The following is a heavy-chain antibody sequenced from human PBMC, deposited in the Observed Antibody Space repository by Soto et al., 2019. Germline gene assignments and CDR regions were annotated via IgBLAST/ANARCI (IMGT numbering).Heavy chain of an antibody. CDR1: GFTFSDYE. Sequence: GGSLRLSCTASGFTFSDYEMNWVRQAPGKGLEWVSYITRGGRSIYYADSVKGRFIISRDNAENSLYLQMNSLRPEDTAVYYCVRRMASPDQWGQGTLVAVSS. CDR2: ITRGGRSI. CDR3: VRRMASPDQ. V-gene: IGHV3-48*03. J-gene: IGHJ4*02. D-gene: IGHD2-15*01.